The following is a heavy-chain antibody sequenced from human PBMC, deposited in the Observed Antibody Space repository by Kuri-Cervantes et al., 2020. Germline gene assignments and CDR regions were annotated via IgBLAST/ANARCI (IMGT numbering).Heavy chain of an antibody. J-gene: IGHJ4*02. CDR3: ARRTRTTGTQCYYFDY. CDR1: GGSFSGYY. Sequence: SETLSLTCAAYGGSFSGYYWSWIRQPPGKGLEWIGEINHSGSTDYNPSLKSRVTISIDTSKNQFSLKLSSVTAADTAVYYCARRTRTTGTQCYYFDYWGQGTLVTVSS. CDR2: INHSGST. D-gene: IGHD1-7*01. V-gene: IGHV4-34*01.